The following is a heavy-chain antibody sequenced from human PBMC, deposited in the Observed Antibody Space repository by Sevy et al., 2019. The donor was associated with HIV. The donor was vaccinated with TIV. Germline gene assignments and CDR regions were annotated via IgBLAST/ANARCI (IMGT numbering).Heavy chain of an antibody. V-gene: IGHV5-51*01. CDR2: IYPGDSDT. CDR3: ATTVAAAGTNFDY. D-gene: IGHD6-13*01. CDR1: GYSFTSYW. J-gene: IGHJ4*02. Sequence: GESLKISCKGSGYSFTSYWIGWARQMPGKGLEWMGIIYPGDSDTRYSPSFQGQVTISADKSISTAYLQWSSLKASDTAMYYCATTVAAAGTNFDYWGQGTLVTVSS.